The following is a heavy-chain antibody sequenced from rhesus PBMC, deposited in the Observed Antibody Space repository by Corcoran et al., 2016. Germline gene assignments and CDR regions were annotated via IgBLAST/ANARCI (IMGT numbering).Heavy chain of an antibody. D-gene: IGHD3-34*01. J-gene: IGHJ5-1*01. Sequence: QVRLQESGPGLVKPSETLSLTCAVSGGSMSESSFWNWIRQPPGKGLEGIGNIKANSLTTYKPSLKSRVTISKDPSNNQFFLKVTSVTAADTAVYYCASPFERGRFEVWGAGVLVTVSS. CDR2: IKANSLTT. V-gene: IGHV4S9*01. CDR3: ASPFERGRFEV. CDR1: GGSMSESSF.